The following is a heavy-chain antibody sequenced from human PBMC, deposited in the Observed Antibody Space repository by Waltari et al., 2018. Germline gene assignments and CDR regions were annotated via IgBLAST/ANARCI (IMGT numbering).Heavy chain of an antibody. CDR3: ATYIGASLGTAAFDV. Sequence: ASGPLPPVEVRECIATMSRCGATNSSPSLKSRVTISRDTSNNQLSLKLGSVTAADTAIYYCATYIGASLGTAAFDVWGQGTMVTVSS. J-gene: IGHJ3*01. CDR2: MSRCGAT. D-gene: IGHD5-12*01. V-gene: IGHV4-39*01.